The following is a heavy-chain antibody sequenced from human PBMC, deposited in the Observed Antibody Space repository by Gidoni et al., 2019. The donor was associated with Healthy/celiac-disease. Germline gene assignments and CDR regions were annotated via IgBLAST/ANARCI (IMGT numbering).Heavy chain of an antibody. J-gene: IGHJ6*03. V-gene: IGHV1-2*04. Sequence: QVQLVQSGAEVKKPGASVKLSCKASGYTFTGYYMHWVRRAHGQGLEWMGWINPNSGGTNYEQKFQGWVTRTRDTSISTAYMELSRLRSDDTAVYYCARAPKILYYMDVWGKGTTVTVSS. CDR3: ARAPKILYYMDV. CDR1: GYTFTGYY. CDR2: INPNSGGT.